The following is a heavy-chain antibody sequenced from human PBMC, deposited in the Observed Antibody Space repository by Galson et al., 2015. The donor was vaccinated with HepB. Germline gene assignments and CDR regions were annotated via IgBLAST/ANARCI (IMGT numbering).Heavy chain of an antibody. CDR2: ISSSSSTI. V-gene: IGHV3-48*01. J-gene: IGHJ4*02. Sequence: SLRLSCAASGFTFSSYSMNWVRQAPGKGLEWVSYISSSSSTIYYVDSVKGRFTISRDNAKNSLYLQMNSLRAEDTAVYYCAREVAFDYWGQGTLVSVSS. CDR1: GFTFSSYS. CDR3: AREVAFDY. D-gene: IGHD2-15*01.